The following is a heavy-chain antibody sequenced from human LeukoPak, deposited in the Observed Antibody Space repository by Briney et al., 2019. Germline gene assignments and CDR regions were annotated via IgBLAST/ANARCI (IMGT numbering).Heavy chain of an antibody. CDR2: IYYSGST. CDR1: GGSISSYY. CDR3: ARAVAANWFDP. J-gene: IGHJ5*02. Sequence: SETLSLTCTVSGGSISSYYWSWIRQPPGKGLEWIGYIYYSGSTNYNPSLKSRVTISVDTSENQFSLKLSSVTAADTAVYYCARAVAANWFDPWGQGTLVTVSS. V-gene: IGHV4-59*08. D-gene: IGHD2-15*01.